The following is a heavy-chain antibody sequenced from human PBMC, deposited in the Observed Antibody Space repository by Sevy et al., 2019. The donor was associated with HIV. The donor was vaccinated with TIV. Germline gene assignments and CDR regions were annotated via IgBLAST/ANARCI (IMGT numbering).Heavy chain of an antibody. D-gene: IGHD2-21*01. J-gene: IGHJ4*02. CDR2: VSRGGYTI. CDR3: ARGAHDDDADCGFDY. CDR1: GFIFSDYY. Sequence: GGSLRLSCAASGFIFSDYYMAWVRQAPGKGLEWVSYVSRGGYTIYYADSVEGRFSISRDDAKDSLFLQMDSLRAEDAAFYYCARGAHDDDADCGFDYWGQGALVTVSS. V-gene: IGHV3-11*01.